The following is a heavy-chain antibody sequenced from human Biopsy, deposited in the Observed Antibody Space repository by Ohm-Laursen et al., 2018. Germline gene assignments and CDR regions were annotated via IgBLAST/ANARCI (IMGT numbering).Heavy chain of an antibody. D-gene: IGHD6-6*01. CDR2: IMPAFGVV. J-gene: IGHJ6*02. CDR3: ARGEAARVNDNYRYRLDH. V-gene: IGHV1-69*01. Sequence: SSVKVSCKASGGNLRSYGISWVRQAPGQGLEWMGGIMPAFGVVNYGQNFEGRVTIDANDSTTTVDLSSLTSEDTAVYYCARGEAARVNDNYRYRLDHWGQGTTVVVSS. CDR1: GGNLRSYG.